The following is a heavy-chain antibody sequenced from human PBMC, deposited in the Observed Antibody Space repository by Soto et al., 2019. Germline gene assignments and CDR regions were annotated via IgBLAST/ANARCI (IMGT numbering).Heavy chain of an antibody. D-gene: IGHD6-13*01. Sequence: GASVKVSCKASGYTFTSYGISWVRLAPGQGLEWRGWISAYNGNTNYAQKLQGRVTMTTDTSTSTAYMELRSLRSDDTAVYYCASSVGYSSSWSLFDYWGQGTLVTVSS. CDR2: ISAYNGNT. V-gene: IGHV1-18*01. CDR1: GYTFTSYG. J-gene: IGHJ4*02. CDR3: ASSVGYSSSWSLFDY.